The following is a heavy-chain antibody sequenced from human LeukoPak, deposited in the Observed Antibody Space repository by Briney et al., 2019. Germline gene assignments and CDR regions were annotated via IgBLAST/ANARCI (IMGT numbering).Heavy chain of an antibody. J-gene: IGHJ6*02. CDR2: IYYSGST. D-gene: IGHD2-2*01. Sequence: SETLSLTCTVSGGSISSSSYYWGWIRQPPGKGLEWIGSIYYSGSTYYNPSLKSRVTISVDTSKNQFSLKLSSVTAADTAVYYCARPMSGGRYCSSTSCPPPMDVWGQGTTVTVSS. CDR1: GGSISSSSYY. V-gene: IGHV4-39*01. CDR3: ARPMSGGRYCSSTSCPPPMDV.